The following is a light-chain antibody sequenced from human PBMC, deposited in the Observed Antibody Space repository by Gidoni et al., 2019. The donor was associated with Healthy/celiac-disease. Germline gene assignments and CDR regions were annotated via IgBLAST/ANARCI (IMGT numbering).Light chain of an antibody. J-gene: IGKJ4*01. CDR1: QSVSSN. CDR2: GAS. V-gene: IGKV3-15*01. CDR3: QQYNNWPPRST. Sequence: EIVMTQSPATLSVSPGERATLSCRASQSVSSNLAWYQKKPGQAPRLLIYGASTRATGIPARFSGSGSGTEFTLTISSLQSEDFAVYYCQQYNNWPPRSTFGGGTKVEIK.